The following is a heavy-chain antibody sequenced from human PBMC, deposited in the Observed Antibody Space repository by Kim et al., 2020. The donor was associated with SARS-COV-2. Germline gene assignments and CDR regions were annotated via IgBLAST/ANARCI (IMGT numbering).Heavy chain of an antibody. V-gene: IGHV3-74*01. CDR3: VRVLGSGRGDEY. D-gene: IGHD3-16*01. Sequence: SSADPVKGRFTLSRDNAKKTVFLQMNSLSAEDTAVYYCVRVLGSGRGDEYWGQGTLVIVSS. J-gene: IGHJ4*02.